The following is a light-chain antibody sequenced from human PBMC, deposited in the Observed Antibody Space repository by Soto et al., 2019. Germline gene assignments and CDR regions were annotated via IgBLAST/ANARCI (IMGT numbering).Light chain of an antibody. Sequence: EIVMTQSPATLSVSPGERATLSCRASQSVSSKLAWYQQKPGQAPRLLIYGASTRATGIPARFSGSGSGTEFTLTISSLQSEDFAIYYCQQYNNWPPITCGQGTRLEIK. CDR2: GAS. CDR3: QQYNNWPPIT. CDR1: QSVSSK. V-gene: IGKV3-15*01. J-gene: IGKJ5*01.